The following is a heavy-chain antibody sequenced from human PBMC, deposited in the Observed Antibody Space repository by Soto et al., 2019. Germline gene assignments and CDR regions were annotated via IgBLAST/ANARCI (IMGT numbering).Heavy chain of an antibody. J-gene: IGHJ5*02. D-gene: IGHD3-3*01. Sequence: GGSLRLSCAASGFTVSSNYMSWVRQAPGKGLEWVSVIYSGGSTYYADSVKGRFTISRDNSKNTLYLQMNSLRAEDTAVYYCARHTFWSGYYYWFDPWGQGTLVTVSS. CDR1: GFTVSSNY. V-gene: IGHV3-53*01. CDR2: IYSGGST. CDR3: ARHTFWSGYYYWFDP.